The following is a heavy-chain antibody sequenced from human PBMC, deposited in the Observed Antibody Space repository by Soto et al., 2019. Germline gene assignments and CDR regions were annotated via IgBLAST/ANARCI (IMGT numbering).Heavy chain of an antibody. CDR2: ISGYNGNT. CDR1: GYTFTTYG. Sequence: QVQLVQSGAEVKKPGASVKVSCKSSGYTFTTYGISWVRQAPGQGLEWMGWISGYNGNTKYAQKFQGRVTMTTDTSTSTAYMDLRSLRSDDTAVYYCSRDVEMPYYYYGMDVWGQGTTVTVYS. D-gene: IGHD2-2*01. J-gene: IGHJ6*02. V-gene: IGHV1-18*01. CDR3: SRDVEMPYYYYGMDV.